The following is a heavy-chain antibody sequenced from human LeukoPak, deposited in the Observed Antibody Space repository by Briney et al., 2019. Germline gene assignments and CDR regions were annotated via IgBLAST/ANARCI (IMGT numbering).Heavy chain of an antibody. CDR2: IWYDGSNK. V-gene: IGHV3-33*01. J-gene: IGHJ4*02. CDR1: GFPFSSYG. Sequence: GGCLRLSCAASGFPFSSYGMHWVRQAPGKGLEWVAVIWYDGSNKYYADSVKDRFTISRDNSKNTLYLQMNSLRAEDTAVYYCARVQGRYFGSGSYLGVDHWGQGTLVTVSS. D-gene: IGHD3-10*01. CDR3: ARVQGRYFGSGSYLGVDH.